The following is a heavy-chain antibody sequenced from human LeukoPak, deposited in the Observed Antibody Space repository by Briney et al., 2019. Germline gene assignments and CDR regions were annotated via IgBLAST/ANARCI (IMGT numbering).Heavy chain of an antibody. CDR2: IIPIFGTA. J-gene: IGHJ6*04. CDR3: AVYSSTLYYYYGMDV. V-gene: IGHV1-69*06. CDR1: GGTFSSYA. Sequence: GSSVKVSCKASGGTFSSYAISWVRQAPGQGLEWMGGIIPIFGTANYAQKFQGRVTITADKSTSTAYIELSSLRSEDTAVYYCAVYSSTLYYYYGMDVWGKGTTVTVSS. D-gene: IGHD6-13*01.